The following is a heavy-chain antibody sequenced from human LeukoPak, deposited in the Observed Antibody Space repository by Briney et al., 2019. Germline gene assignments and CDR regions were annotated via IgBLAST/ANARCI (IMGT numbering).Heavy chain of an antibody. CDR1: GYTFTGYY. V-gene: IGHV1-2*02. CDR3: ARDERFCNGDNHYPDLGY. Sequence: GASVKVSRKASGYTFTGYYMFWVRQAPGQGLEGMGWSNPNTGATKYAQNFQGRVTLTRDTSIRTTFMELSSLRSDDTAFYYCARDERFCNGDNHYPDLGYWGQGTLVTVSS. D-gene: IGHD2-15*01. CDR2: SNPNTGAT. J-gene: IGHJ4*02.